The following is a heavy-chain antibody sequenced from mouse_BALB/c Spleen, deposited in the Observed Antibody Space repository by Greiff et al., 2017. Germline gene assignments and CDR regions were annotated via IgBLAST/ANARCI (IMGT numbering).Heavy chain of an antibody. J-gene: IGHJ3*01. D-gene: IGHD2-10*02. Sequence: DVKLVESGGGLVQPGGSLKLSCAASGFTFSSYTMSWVRQTPEKRLEWVAYISNGGGSTYYPDTVKGRFTISRDNAKNTLYLQMSSLKSEDTAMYYCARQYGNYVFAYWGQGTLVTVSA. V-gene: IGHV5-12-2*01. CDR2: ISNGGGST. CDR3: ARQYGNYVFAY. CDR1: GFTFSSYT.